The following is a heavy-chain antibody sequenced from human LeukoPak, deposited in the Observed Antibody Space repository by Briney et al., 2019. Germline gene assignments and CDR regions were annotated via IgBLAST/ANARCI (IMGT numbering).Heavy chain of an antibody. CDR1: GFTFSDAW. CDR3: TTRRQDGW. Sequence: GGSLRLSCVGSGFTFSDAWMSWVRQAPGKGLEWVGRIKSKSVGGTIDYAAPVKGRFTISRDDSRNTLYLQMNSLKTEDTAVYYCTTRRQDGWWGQGTLVTVS. V-gene: IGHV3-15*01. CDR2: IKSKSVGGTI. D-gene: IGHD2-15*01. J-gene: IGHJ4*02.